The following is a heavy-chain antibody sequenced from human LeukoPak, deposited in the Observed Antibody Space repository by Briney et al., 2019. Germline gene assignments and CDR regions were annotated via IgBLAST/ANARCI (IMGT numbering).Heavy chain of an antibody. CDR1: GGTFSSYA. CDR2: IIPIFGSA. CDR3: ASHNGKEWEPIAFDI. Sequence: VASVKVSCKASGGTFSSYAISWVRQAPGQGLEWMGGIIPIFGSANYAQKFQGRVTITADKSTSTAYMELSSLRSEDTAVYYCASHNGKEWEPIAFDIWGQGTMVTVSS. D-gene: IGHD1-26*01. V-gene: IGHV1-69*06. J-gene: IGHJ3*02.